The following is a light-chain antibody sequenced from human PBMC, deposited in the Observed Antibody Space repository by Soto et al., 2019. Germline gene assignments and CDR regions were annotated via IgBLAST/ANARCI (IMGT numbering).Light chain of an antibody. CDR2: DAS. Sequence: NVLKESPATLSLSPGGRATLSSRASQSVSSNLAWYQQKPGQAPRLLIYDASNSATGIPARFSGSGSGTDFTLTISSLEPEDFAVYYCQPRSNWPLTFGGATTVDI. CDR3: QPRSNWPLT. CDR1: QSVSSN. V-gene: IGKV3-11*01. J-gene: IGKJ4*01.